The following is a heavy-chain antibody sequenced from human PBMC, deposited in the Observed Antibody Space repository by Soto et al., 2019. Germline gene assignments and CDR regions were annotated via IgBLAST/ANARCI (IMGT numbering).Heavy chain of an antibody. CDR1: GFTVSSNH. CDR2: IHSGGST. V-gene: IGHV3-66*01. Sequence: EVQLVESGGGLVQPGGSLRLSCAASGFTVSSNHMSWVRQAPGKGLEWVSLIHSGGSTYYADSVKGRCPFSRDNSKNTLYLQMNSLRAEDTAVYYCAGPGEQHRYWGQGTLVTVSS. D-gene: IGHD3-16*01. J-gene: IGHJ4*02. CDR3: AGPGEQHRY.